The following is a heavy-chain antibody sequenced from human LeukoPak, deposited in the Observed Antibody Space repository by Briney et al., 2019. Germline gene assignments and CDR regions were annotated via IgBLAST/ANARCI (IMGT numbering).Heavy chain of an antibody. CDR2: IRRKGNNYVT. V-gene: IGHV3-73*01. CDR3: TSGHAGNSDYYYYMDV. D-gene: IGHD6-13*01. Sequence: PGGSLRLSCTASGFTFSGSALHWVRQPSGKGLEWIARIRRKGNNYVTAYAASVRGRFTISRDDSETTTFLQMNSLKIEDTALYYCTSGHAGNSDYYYYMDVWGKGTTVAVSS. J-gene: IGHJ6*03. CDR1: GFTFSGSA.